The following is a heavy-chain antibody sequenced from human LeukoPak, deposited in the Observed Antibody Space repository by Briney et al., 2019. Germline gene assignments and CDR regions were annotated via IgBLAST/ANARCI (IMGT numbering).Heavy chain of an antibody. D-gene: IGHD6-13*01. CDR3: ARDMGSSWHSDY. Sequence: GGSLRLSCAASGFTFSSYAMSWVRQAPGKGLEWVSYISSSSSYTNYADSVKGRFTISRDNAKNSLYLQMNSLRAEDTAVYYCARDMGSSWHSDYWGQGTLVTVSS. CDR2: ISSSSSYT. J-gene: IGHJ4*02. CDR1: GFTFSSYA. V-gene: IGHV3-21*05.